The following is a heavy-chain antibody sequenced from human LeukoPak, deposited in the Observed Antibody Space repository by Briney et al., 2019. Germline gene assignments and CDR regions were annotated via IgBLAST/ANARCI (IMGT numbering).Heavy chain of an antibody. Sequence: SETLSLTCAVYGGSFSGYYWSWIRQPPGKGLEWIGEINHSGSTNYNPSLKSRVTISVDTSKNQFSLKLSSVTAADTAVYYCARFPTTVTTDYYYGMDVWGPGTTVTVSS. CDR1: GGSFSGYY. CDR2: INHSGST. CDR3: ARFPTTVTTDYYYGMDV. V-gene: IGHV4-34*01. J-gene: IGHJ6*02. D-gene: IGHD4-17*01.